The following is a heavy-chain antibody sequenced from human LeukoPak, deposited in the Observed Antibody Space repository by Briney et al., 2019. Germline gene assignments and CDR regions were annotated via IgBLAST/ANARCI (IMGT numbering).Heavy chain of an antibody. J-gene: IGHJ5*02. CDR2: INPNSGGT. V-gene: IGHV1-2*02. D-gene: IGHD3-22*01. CDR1: GYTFTGYY. Sequence: VASVKVSCKTSGYTFTGYYMHWVRQAPGQGLEWMGWINPNSGGTNYAQKFQGRVTMTRDTSISTAYMELSRLRSDDTAVYYCARDSVYYYDSSGYRNWFDPWGQGTLVTVSS. CDR3: ARDSVYYYDSSGYRNWFDP.